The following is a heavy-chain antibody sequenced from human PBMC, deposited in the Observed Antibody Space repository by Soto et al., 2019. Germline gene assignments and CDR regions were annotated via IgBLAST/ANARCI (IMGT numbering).Heavy chain of an antibody. CDR1: GGSISSYY. J-gene: IGHJ6*02. V-gene: IGHV4-59*01. CDR3: ARSLGYCSSTSCKGRYYYYSMDV. D-gene: IGHD2-2*01. CDR2: IYYSGST. Sequence: PSETLSLTCTVSGGSISSYYWSWIRQPPGKGLEWIGYIYYSGSTNYNPSLKSRVTISVDTSKNQFSLKLSSVTAADTAVYYCARSLGYCSSTSCKGRYYYYSMDVWGQGTTVTVSS.